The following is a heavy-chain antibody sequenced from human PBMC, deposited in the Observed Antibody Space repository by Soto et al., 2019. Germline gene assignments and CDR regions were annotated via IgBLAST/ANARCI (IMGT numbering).Heavy chain of an antibody. CDR3: ARYYSNYDSYHYYGMDV. CDR1: GYTFTSYD. J-gene: IGHJ6*02. CDR2: MNPNSGNT. D-gene: IGHD4-4*01. Sequence: QVQLVQSGAEVKKPGASVKVSCKASGYTFTSYDINWVRQATGQGLEWMGWMNPNSGNTGYAQKFQGRVTMTRNTSISTAYMELSSLRSEDTAVYYCARYYSNYDSYHYYGMDVWGQGTTVTVSS. V-gene: IGHV1-8*01.